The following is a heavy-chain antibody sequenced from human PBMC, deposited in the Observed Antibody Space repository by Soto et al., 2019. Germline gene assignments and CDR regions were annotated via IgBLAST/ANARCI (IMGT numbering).Heavy chain of an antibody. J-gene: IGHJ4*02. CDR1: GVTFSSYA. CDR2: IIPIFGTA. Sequence: SVKVSCKASGVTFSSYAISWVRQAPGQGLEWMGGIIPIFGTANYAQKFQGRVTITADESTSTAYMELSSLRSEDTAVYYCARDSSRFGSPVTTNFDYWGQGTLVTVSS. CDR3: ARDSSRFGSPVTTNFDY. D-gene: IGHD4-4*01. V-gene: IGHV1-69*13.